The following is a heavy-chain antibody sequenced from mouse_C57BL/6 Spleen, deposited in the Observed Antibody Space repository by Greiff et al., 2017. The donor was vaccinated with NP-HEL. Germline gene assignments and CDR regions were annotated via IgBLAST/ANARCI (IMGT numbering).Heavy chain of an antibody. V-gene: IGHV1-69*01. CDR2: IDPSDSYT. D-gene: IGHD2-4*01. CDR3: ARYYDGYFDV. J-gene: IGHJ1*03. Sequence: VQLQQPGAELVMPGASVKLSCKASGYTFTSYWMHWVKQRPGQGLEWIGEIDPSDSYTNYNQKFKGKSTLTVDKSSSTAYMQLSSLTAEDSAVYYCARYYDGYFDVWGKGTTVTVSS. CDR1: GYTFTSYW.